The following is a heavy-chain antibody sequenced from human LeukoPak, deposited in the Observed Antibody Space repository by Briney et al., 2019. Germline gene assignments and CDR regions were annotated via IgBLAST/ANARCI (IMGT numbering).Heavy chain of an antibody. D-gene: IGHD5-18*01. CDR3: AKDYTAMARGMEY. V-gene: IGHV3-9*01. J-gene: IGHJ4*02. CDR1: GFTFDDYA. Sequence: PGGSLRLSCAASGFTFDDYAMHWVRQAPGKGLEWVSGISWNSGSIGYADSVKGRFTISRDNAKNSLYLQMNSLRAEDTALYYCAKDYTAMARGMEYWGQGILVTVSS. CDR2: ISWNSGSI.